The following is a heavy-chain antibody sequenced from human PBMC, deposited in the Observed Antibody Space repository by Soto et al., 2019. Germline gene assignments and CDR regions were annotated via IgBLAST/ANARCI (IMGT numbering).Heavy chain of an antibody. Sequence: SETLSLTCTVSGGSLSSGSYYWSWIRQPPGNGLVWIGDSYYSGSTNYNPSLKSRATISVDTSKNQYALKLSSVTAADTAVYYCARDKPTRYCSSTSCYNYYGMDVWGQGTTVTVSS. D-gene: IGHD2-2*02. CDR1: GGSLSSGSYY. CDR3: ARDKPTRYCSSTSCYNYYGMDV. CDR2: SYYSGST. J-gene: IGHJ6*02. V-gene: IGHV4-61*01.